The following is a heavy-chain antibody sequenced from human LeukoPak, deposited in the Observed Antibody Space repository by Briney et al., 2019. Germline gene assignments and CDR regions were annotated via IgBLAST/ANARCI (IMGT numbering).Heavy chain of an antibody. CDR3: ARLGYDFWSGYYGYYYYYMDV. J-gene: IGHJ6*03. D-gene: IGHD3-3*01. Sequence: PSETLSLTCTVSGGSISSYYWSWIRQPAGKGLVWIGRIYTSGSTNYNPSLKSRVTMSVDTSKNQFSLKLSSVTAADTAVYYCARLGYDFWSGYYGYYYYYMDVWGKGTTVTVSS. V-gene: IGHV4-4*07. CDR1: GGSISSYY. CDR2: IYTSGST.